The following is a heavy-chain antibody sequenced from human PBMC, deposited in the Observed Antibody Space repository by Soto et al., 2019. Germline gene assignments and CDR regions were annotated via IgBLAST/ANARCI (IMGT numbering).Heavy chain of an antibody. Sequence: PSETLSLPCPVSGCSISSGGYYWSWIRQHPGKGLEWIGYIYYSGSTYYNPSLKSRVTISVDTSKNQFSLKLSSVTAADTAVYYCAVGAAAGTNWFDPWGQGTLVTVSS. CDR1: GCSISSGGYY. V-gene: IGHV4-31*03. D-gene: IGHD6-13*01. J-gene: IGHJ5*02. CDR2: IYYSGST. CDR3: AVGAAAGTNWFDP.